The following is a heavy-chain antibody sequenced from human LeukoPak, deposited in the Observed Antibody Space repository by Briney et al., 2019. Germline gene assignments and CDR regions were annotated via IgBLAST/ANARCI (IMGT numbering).Heavy chain of an antibody. V-gene: IGHV1-69*13. CDR3: VRDLNRRILTSYYGMDV. J-gene: IGHJ6*02. CDR2: IIPIFGTA. D-gene: IGHD3-9*01. Sequence: GASVKVSCKASGGTFSSYAISWVRQAPGQGLEWMGGIIPIFGTANYAQKFQGRVTITADESTSTAYMEVSSLRSEDTAVYYCVRDLNRRILTSYYGMDVWGQGTTVTVSS. CDR1: GGTFSSYA.